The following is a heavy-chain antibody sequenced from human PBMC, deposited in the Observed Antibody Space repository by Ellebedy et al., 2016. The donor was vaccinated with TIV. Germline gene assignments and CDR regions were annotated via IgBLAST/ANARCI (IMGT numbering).Heavy chain of an antibody. J-gene: IGHJ6*02. D-gene: IGHD2-15*01. CDR3: ARPLTHCSGGTCYYYGMDV. CDR2: IYPGDSDT. CDR1: GYSFTNYW. Sequence: GGSLRLXXKGSGYSFTNYWIAWVRQMPGQGLEWMGIIYPGDSDTRYSPSFQGQVTMSADRSISTAYLRWSSLKASDTAMYYCARPLTHCSGGTCYYYGMDVWGQGTTVTVSS. V-gene: IGHV5-51*01.